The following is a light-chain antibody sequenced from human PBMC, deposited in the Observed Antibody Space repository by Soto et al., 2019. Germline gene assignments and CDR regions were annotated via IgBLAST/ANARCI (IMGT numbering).Light chain of an antibody. Sequence: QSALTQPASVSGSPGQSITISCTGTSSDIGGSNYVSWYQHHPGKAPKLMIFEVSDRPSGVSNRFSGSKSGNTASLTISGLQADDEADYYCSSYTSINSYPRVIFGGGTKHTVL. V-gene: IGLV2-14*01. CDR3: SSYTSINSYPRVI. CDR1: SSDIGGSNY. J-gene: IGLJ2*01. CDR2: EVS.